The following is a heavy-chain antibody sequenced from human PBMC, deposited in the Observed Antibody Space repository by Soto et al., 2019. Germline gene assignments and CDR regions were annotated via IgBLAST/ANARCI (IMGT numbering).Heavy chain of an antibody. CDR1: GASIISSNW. J-gene: IGHJ4*02. CDR2: VHHSGGT. CDR3: ARGWWSHTVTK. V-gene: IGHV4-4*02. D-gene: IGHD3-16*01. Sequence: QVQLQESGPGLVTPSETLSLTCAVSGASIISSNWWSWIRQPPGMGLEWIGEVHHSGGTNYNPSLRSRVSMSVDKSKNQYSLKLNSVTAADTAVYYCARGWWSHTVTKWGQGTLVTVSS.